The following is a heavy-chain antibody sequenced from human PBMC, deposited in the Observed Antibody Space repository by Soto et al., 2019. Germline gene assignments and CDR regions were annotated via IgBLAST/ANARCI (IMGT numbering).Heavy chain of an antibody. V-gene: IGHV1-69*04. CDR1: GGTFSSYT. D-gene: IGHD1-1*01. Sequence: GASVKVSCKASGGTFSSYTISWVRQAPGQGLEWMGRIIPILGIANYAQKFQGRVTITADKSTSTAYMELSSLRPEDTAIYYCARDSSRGTTTWGYFYYHGMDVWGQGTAVTVSS. CDR2: IIPILGIA. CDR3: ARDSSRGTTTWGYFYYHGMDV. J-gene: IGHJ6*02.